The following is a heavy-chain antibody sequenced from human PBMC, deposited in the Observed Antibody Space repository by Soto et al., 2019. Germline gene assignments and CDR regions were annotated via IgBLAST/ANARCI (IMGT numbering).Heavy chain of an antibody. J-gene: IGHJ4*02. Sequence: QVQLQESGPGLVKPSGTLSLTCAVSSGSITSNDWWSWVRQPPGKGLEWIGEIDDSGSTKYNPSLQSRVTISVDKSKNQFSLNLNSVAAADTAVYYCARLWGGPFDYWGQGTLVTVSS. CDR3: ARLWGGPFDY. CDR1: SGSITSNDW. V-gene: IGHV4-4*02. CDR2: IDDSGST. D-gene: IGHD3-16*01.